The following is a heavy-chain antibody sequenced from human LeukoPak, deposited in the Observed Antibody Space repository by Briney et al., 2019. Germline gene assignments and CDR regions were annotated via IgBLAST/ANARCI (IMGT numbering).Heavy chain of an antibody. CDR2: ISYDGSDK. CDR1: GFTFSSYG. V-gene: IGHV3-30*18. Sequence: GGSLRLSCAASGFTFSSYGMHWVRQAPGKGLEWVAVISYDGSDKYYADSVKGRFTISRDNSKNTLYLQMNSLRAEDTAVYYCAKDLWSIVVVPARGGPMDVWGKGTTVTVSS. J-gene: IGHJ6*04. D-gene: IGHD2-2*01. CDR3: AKDLWSIVVVPARGGPMDV.